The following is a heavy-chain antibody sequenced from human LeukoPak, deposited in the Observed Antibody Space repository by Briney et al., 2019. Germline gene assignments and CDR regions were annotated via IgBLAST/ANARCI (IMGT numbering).Heavy chain of an antibody. CDR1: GGSFSGYY. J-gene: IGHJ4*02. D-gene: IGHD5-12*01. Sequence: SETLSLTCAVYGGSFSGYYWSWIRQPPGKGLEWIGEINHSGSTNYNPSLKSRVTISVDTSKNQFSPKLSSVTAADTAVYYCARRRDGYEPTFDYWGQGTLVTVSS. CDR2: INHSGST. V-gene: IGHV4-34*01. CDR3: ARRRDGYEPTFDY.